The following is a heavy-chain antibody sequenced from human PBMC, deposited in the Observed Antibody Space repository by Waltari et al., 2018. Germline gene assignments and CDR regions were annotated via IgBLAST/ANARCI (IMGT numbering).Heavy chain of an antibody. J-gene: IGHJ4*02. V-gene: IGHV3-23*01. CDR3: AKRAKVKGLCSANCYSDY. Sequence: EVQLLESGGGLAQPGGSLRLSCVASGFTFSNYAMSWVRQAPGKGLEWVSGTSGTGETTDYADSVKGRFTISRDNSKNTLYLQMSSLRAEDTAVDYCAKRAKVKGLCSANCYSDYWGQGTLVIVSS. CDR2: TSGTGETT. CDR1: GFTFSNYA. D-gene: IGHD2-15*01.